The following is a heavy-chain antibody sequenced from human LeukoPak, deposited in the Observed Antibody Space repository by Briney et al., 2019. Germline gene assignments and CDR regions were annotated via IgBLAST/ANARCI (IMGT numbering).Heavy chain of an antibody. V-gene: IGHV4-31*03. CDR1: GGSISSGGYY. J-gene: IGHJ4*02. CDR3: ARDSGSYYNGHYFDY. D-gene: IGHD3-10*01. CDR2: IYYSGST. Sequence: NPSETLSLTCTVSGGSISSGGYYWSWIRQHPGKGLEWIGYIYYSGSTYYNPSLKSRVTISVDTSKNQFSLKLSSVTAADTAVYYCARDSGSYYNGHYFDYWGQGTPVTVSS.